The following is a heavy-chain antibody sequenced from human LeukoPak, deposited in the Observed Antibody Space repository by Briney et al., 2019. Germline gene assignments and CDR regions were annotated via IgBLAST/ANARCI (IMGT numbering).Heavy chain of an antibody. V-gene: IGHV3-7*01. Sequence: GGSLRLSCAASGFTISSYWMSWARQAPGKGLEWVANIKQDGSEKYYVDSVKGRFTISRDNAKNSLYLQMNSLRAEDTAVYYCARDWVDSSGYYYGAFDIWGQGTMVTVSS. CDR2: IKQDGSEK. CDR3: ARDWVDSSGYYYGAFDI. CDR1: GFTISSYW. D-gene: IGHD3-22*01. J-gene: IGHJ3*02.